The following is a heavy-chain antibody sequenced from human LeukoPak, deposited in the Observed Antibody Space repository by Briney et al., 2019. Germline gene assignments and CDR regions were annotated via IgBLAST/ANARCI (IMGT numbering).Heavy chain of an antibody. J-gene: IGHJ4*02. D-gene: IGHD3-10*01. CDR1: GGSISSGSYY. CDR2: IYPSGST. Sequence: SETLSLTCTVSGGSISSGSYYWSWIRQPAGKGLEWIGRIYPSGSTDYNPSLKSRVTVSVDTSKNQFSLKLSSVTAADTAVYYCAREGPMFDSGSYSKSLGYWGQGILVTVSS. V-gene: IGHV4-61*02. CDR3: AREGPMFDSGSYSKSLGY.